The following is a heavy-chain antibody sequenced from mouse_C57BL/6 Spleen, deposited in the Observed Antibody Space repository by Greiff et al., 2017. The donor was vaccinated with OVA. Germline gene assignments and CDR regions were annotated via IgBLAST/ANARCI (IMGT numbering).Heavy chain of an antibody. CDR1: GYTFTDYY. V-gene: IGHV1-26*01. D-gene: IGHD1-1*01. CDR3: ARGGSSLSDY. CDR2: INPNNGGT. J-gene: IGHJ2*01. Sequence: EVKLQQSGPELVKPGASVKISCKASGYTFTDYYMNWVKQSHGKSLEWIGDINPNNGGTSYNQKFKGKATLTVDKSSSTAYMELRSLTSEDSAVYYCARGGSSLSDYWGQGTTLTVSS.